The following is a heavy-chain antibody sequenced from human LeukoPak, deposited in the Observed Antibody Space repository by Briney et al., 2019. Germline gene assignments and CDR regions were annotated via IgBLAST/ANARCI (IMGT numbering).Heavy chain of an antibody. J-gene: IGHJ6*03. D-gene: IGHD3-10*01. CDR3: ATSGRGNTYGYYYYLGV. V-gene: IGHV3-7*01. Sequence: GGSLRLSCEGSGFSFSNYSMTWVRQAPGKGLEWVANIKQDGSEKNNVDSVEGRFTISKDNAKKSLYLQMNSLRAEDSAVYYCATSGRGNTYGYYYYLGVWGKGTTVIVSS. CDR1: GFSFSNYS. CDR2: IKQDGSEK.